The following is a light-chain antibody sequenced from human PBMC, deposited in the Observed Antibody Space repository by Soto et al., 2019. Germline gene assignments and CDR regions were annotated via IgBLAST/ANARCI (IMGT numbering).Light chain of an antibody. Sequence: EVVLTQSPGTLSLSPGERATLSCRSSQSVSSNYLAWYQQKPDQAPRLVIYDVSGRATGIPDRFSGSGSGTDFTLTISRLEPEDFAVYYCLQYGSSPTFAPGTKVEIK. V-gene: IGKV3-20*01. CDR2: DVS. J-gene: IGKJ1*01. CDR1: QSVSSNY. CDR3: LQYGSSPT.